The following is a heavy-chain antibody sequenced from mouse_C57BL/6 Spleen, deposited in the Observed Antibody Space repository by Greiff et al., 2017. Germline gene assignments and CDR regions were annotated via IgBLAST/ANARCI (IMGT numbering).Heavy chain of an antibody. Sequence: QVQLQQPGAELVMPGASVKLSCKASGYTFTSSWMHWVKQRPGQGLEWIGEIDPSDSYTNYNQKFKGKSTLTVDKSSSTAYMQLSSLTSEDSAVYYCGGAEKAHATLFDCWGEGTTLSVSS. V-gene: IGHV1-69*01. D-gene: IGHD3-2*02. J-gene: IGHJ2*01. CDR2: IDPSDSYT. CDR1: GYTFTSSW. CDR3: GGAEKAHATLFDC.